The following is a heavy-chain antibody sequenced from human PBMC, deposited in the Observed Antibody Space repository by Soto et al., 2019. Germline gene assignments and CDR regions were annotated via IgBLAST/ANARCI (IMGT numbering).Heavy chain of an antibody. CDR3: ARGGFAGTTGTTSYYGMDV. Sequence: GGSLRLSCAASGSTFSSYATSWVRQAAGKGVEWVSAISGSGGSTYYADSVKGRFTISRDNSKNTLYLQMNSLRAEDTVGYYCARGGFAGTTGTTSYYGMDVWGQGTTVTAP. CDR2: ISGSGGST. J-gene: IGHJ6*02. D-gene: IGHD1-1*01. V-gene: IGHV3-23*01. CDR1: GSTFSSYA.